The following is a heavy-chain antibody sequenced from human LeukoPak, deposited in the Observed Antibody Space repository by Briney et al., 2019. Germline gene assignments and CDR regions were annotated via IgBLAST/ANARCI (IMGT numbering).Heavy chain of an antibody. Sequence: PGGSLRLSCKASGFTFSSCGMHWVRQAPGQGLEWVAVIWSDGSKKYHADSVKGRFTISRDNTKNMLYLQMNSLRDEDTAVYYCARDQELREIDYWGQGTLVTVSS. CDR1: GFTFSSCG. CDR3: ARDQELREIDY. CDR2: IWSDGSKK. D-gene: IGHD1-7*01. V-gene: IGHV3-33*01. J-gene: IGHJ4*02.